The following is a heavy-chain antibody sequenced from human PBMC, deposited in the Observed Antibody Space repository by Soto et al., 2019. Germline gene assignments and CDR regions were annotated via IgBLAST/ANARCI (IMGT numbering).Heavy chain of an antibody. Sequence: EVQLVESGGGLVQPGRSLRLSCAASGFSFEDYAMHWVRRAPGKGLEWVSGINWNSGTIDYADSVKGRFTISRDNARNSLYLQINSLRVEDTAFYYCAKVPSRLTTRSPDDFDIWGQGTMVTVSS. J-gene: IGHJ3*02. CDR3: AKVPSRLTTRSPDDFDI. D-gene: IGHD1-1*01. V-gene: IGHV3-9*01. CDR1: GFSFEDYA. CDR2: INWNSGTI.